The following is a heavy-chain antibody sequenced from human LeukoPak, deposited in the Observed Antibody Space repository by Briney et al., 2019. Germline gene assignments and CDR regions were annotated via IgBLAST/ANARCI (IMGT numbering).Heavy chain of an antibody. V-gene: IGHV3-33*01. CDR2: IWYDGSDK. Sequence: GGSLRLSCAASGFTFNTYGMNWVRQAPGKGLEWVAIIWYDGSDKYYAESVKGRFTISRDNSKNTMYLQVNSLRAEDTAVYYCARVGCTGGSCLAYNYYAMDVWGQGTTVTVSS. CDR1: GFTFNTYG. J-gene: IGHJ6*02. CDR3: ARVGCTGGSCLAYNYYAMDV. D-gene: IGHD2-15*01.